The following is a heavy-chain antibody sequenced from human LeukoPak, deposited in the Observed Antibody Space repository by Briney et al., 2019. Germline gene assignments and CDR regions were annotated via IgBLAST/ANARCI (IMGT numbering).Heavy chain of an antibody. J-gene: IGHJ4*02. Sequence: SVKVSCKASGGTFSSYAISWVRQAPGQGLEWIGGIIPIFCTANYAQKFQGRVTITAAESTRTAYMELSSLRSEDTAVCYCARDNGYYGSGSYSFDYWGQGTLVTVSS. CDR2: IIPIFCTA. CDR3: ARDNGYYGSGSYSFDY. CDR1: GGTFSSYA. D-gene: IGHD3-10*01. V-gene: IGHV1-69*13.